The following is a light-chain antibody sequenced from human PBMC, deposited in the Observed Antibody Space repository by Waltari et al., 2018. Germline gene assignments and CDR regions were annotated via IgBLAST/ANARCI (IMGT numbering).Light chain of an antibody. CDR1: SSDVGNYNL. CDR3: CSYAGSSAPRV. Sequence: QSALTQPASVSGSPGQSITISCTGPSSDVGNYNLVSCYQQHPGKAPKLMIYEGNKRPSGVSNRFSSSKSGNMASLTISGLQAEDEADYYCCSYAGSSAPRVFGGGTKLTVL. J-gene: IGLJ3*02. CDR2: EGN. V-gene: IGLV2-23*01.